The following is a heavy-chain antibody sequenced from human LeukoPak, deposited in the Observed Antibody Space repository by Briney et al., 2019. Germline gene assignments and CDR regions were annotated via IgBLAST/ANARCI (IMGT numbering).Heavy chain of an antibody. D-gene: IGHD4-23*01. Sequence: SETLSLTCTVSGGSISSGRYYWSWIRQPAGTGLEWIGRIYTSGSTNYNPSFKSRVTISVDTSKIQFSLKLSSVTAADTAVYYCARWNRELHFDYWGQGTLVTVSS. J-gene: IGHJ4*02. CDR1: GGSISSGRYY. V-gene: IGHV4-61*02. CDR3: ARWNRELHFDY. CDR2: IYTSGST.